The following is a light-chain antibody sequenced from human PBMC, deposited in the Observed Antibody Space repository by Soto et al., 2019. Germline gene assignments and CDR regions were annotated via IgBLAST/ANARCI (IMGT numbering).Light chain of an antibody. V-gene: IGLV2-23*02. CDR1: SSDVGRYDL. CDR2: DVS. Sequence: QSALTQPASVSGSPGQSITLSCTGTSSDVGRYDLVSWYQQHPGKAPKLMIYDVSKRPSGVSNRFSGSKSGNTASLTISGLQDEDEADYYCCSYATTTTFFGGGTKVTVL. CDR3: CSYATTTTF. J-gene: IGLJ2*01.